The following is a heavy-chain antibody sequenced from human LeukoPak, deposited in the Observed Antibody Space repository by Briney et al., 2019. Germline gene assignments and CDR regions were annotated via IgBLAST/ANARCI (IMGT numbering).Heavy chain of an antibody. J-gene: IGHJ4*02. Sequence: GGSLRLSCAASGFTFDDYAMHWVRQAPGKGLEWVSGISWNSGSIGYADSVKGRFTISRDNAKNSLHLQMNSLRAEDTAVYYCARGRPVGAAFDYWGQGTLVTVSS. D-gene: IGHD1-26*01. CDR3: ARGRPVGAAFDY. CDR2: ISWNSGSI. V-gene: IGHV3-9*01. CDR1: GFTFDDYA.